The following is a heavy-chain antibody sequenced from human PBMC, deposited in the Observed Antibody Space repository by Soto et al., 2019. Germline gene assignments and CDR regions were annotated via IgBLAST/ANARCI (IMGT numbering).Heavy chain of an antibody. D-gene: IGHD3-10*01. J-gene: IGHJ5*01. CDR3: ARHHYYSGSGVYSWLDS. CDR2: IYYFGSGSP. V-gene: IGHV4-39*01. CDR1: GGSISSTSYY. Sequence: GPGTTSETLSLTCTVSGGSISSTSYYWGWVRQPPGKGLDWIGSIYYFGSGSPYYNPSLKSRVTISVDTSKNQFSLKMNSVTAADTAVYYCARHHYYSGSGVYSWLDSWGQGTLVTVSS.